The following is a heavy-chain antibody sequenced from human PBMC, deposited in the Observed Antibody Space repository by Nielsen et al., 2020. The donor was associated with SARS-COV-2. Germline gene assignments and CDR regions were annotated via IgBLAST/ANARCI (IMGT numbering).Heavy chain of an antibody. CDR2: ISYDGSNK. CDR1: GFTFSSYA. J-gene: IGHJ3*02. V-gene: IGHV3-30-3*01. Sequence: GGSLRLSCAASGFTFSSYAMHWVRQAPGKGLEWVAVISYDGSNKYCADSVKGRFTISRDNSKNTLYLQMNSLRAEGTAVYYCARGGFAAALAFDIWGQGTMVTVSS. D-gene: IGHD6-13*01. CDR3: ARGGFAAALAFDI.